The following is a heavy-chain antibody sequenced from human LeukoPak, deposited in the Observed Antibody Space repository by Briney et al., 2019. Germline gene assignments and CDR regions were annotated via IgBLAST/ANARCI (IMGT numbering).Heavy chain of an antibody. CDR3: ARSGSGWFDY. CDR2: IKQDGSEK. Sequence: GGSLRLSCAASGFTFSSCAMSWVRQAPGKGLEWVANIKQDGSEKYYVDSVKGRFTISRDNSKNTLYLQMNSLRAEDTAVYYCARSGSGWFDYWGQGTLVTVSS. V-gene: IGHV3-7*05. CDR1: GFTFSSCA. J-gene: IGHJ4*02. D-gene: IGHD6-19*01.